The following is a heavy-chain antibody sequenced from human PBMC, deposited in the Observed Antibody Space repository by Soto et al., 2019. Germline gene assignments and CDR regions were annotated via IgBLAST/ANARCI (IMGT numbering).Heavy chain of an antibody. V-gene: IGHV2-26*01. CDR3: ARMVGSSWDVDY. D-gene: IGHD6-13*01. Sequence: QVTLKESGPVLVKPTETLTLTCTVSGFSLSDARMDVTWIRQPPGKALEWLAHIFSNDERAYSTSLKSRLTISKDTSKSQVVLTMTNLDPVDTGTYYCARMVGSSWDVDYWGQGTLFTVSS. CDR2: IFSNDER. J-gene: IGHJ4*02. CDR1: GFSLSDARMD.